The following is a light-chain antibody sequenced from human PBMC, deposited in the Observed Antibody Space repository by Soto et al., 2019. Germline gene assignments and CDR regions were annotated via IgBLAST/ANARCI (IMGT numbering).Light chain of an antibody. V-gene: IGKV1-17*01. Sequence: DIQMTQSPSSLSASVGDRVTITCRASQGIRNDLAWYQEKPGKAPKRLIYVASRLQSGVPSRFSGSGSGTECTLIISSRQADDSGTYYCPQQNSYPLTFGIGTNVEIK. CDR1: QGIRND. CDR3: PQQNSYPLT. CDR2: VAS. J-gene: IGKJ4*01.